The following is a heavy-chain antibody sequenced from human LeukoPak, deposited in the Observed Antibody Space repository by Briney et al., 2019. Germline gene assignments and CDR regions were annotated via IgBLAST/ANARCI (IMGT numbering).Heavy chain of an antibody. Sequence: GGSLRLSCVASKFTVSSNYMSWVRQAPGKGLEWVSVIFSDGSAYYADSVRDRFTISRDISKNTLYLQMNSLRVEDTAVYYCARDRPPSDYWGQGTLVTVSS. V-gene: IGHV3-53*01. CDR3: ARDRPPSDY. CDR2: IFSDGSA. CDR1: KFTVSSNY. J-gene: IGHJ4*02.